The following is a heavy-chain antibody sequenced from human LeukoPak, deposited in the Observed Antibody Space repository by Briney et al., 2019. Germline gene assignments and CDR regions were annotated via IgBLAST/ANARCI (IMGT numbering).Heavy chain of an antibody. CDR3: ARLHCIGDCHFYYFDS. D-gene: IGHD2-21*02. J-gene: IGHJ4*02. V-gene: IGHV4-59*02. CDR1: GGSVSSYY. Sequence: SETLSLTRAVSGGSVSSYYWSWIRQPPGKGLEWIAYISHNGDTNYNPSLKSRVTISLDTSKNQFSLKLSSVTAADTAVFYCARLHCIGDCHFYYFDSWGQGTLATVSS. CDR2: ISHNGDT.